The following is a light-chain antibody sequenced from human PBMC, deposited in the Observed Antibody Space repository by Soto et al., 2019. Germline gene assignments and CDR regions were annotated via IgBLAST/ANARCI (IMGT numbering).Light chain of an antibody. CDR1: SSDVGGYNY. CDR3: TSYTKTFSHL. V-gene: IGLV2-14*01. J-gene: IGLJ1*01. CDR2: EVS. Sequence: QSVLTQPASGSGSPGQSITISCTGTSSDVGGYNYVSWYQQHPGKAPKLMIFEVSNRPSGVSNRFSGSKSGNTASLTISGLQTEDEADYYCTSYTKTFSHLFATGTKAIVL.